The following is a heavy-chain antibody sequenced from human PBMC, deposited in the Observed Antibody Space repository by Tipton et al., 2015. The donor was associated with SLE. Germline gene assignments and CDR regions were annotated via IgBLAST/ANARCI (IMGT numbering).Heavy chain of an antibody. CDR1: GYSISSGYY. J-gene: IGHJ4*02. V-gene: IGHV4-38-2*02. CDR3: ARDRQQQTDY. CDR2: IYHSGST. Sequence: TLSLTCTVSGYSISSGYYWGWIRQPPGKGLEWIGSIYHSGSTYYNPSLKSRVTISVDTSKNQFSLKLSSVTAADTAVYYCARDRQQQTDYWGQGTLVTVSS. D-gene: IGHD6-13*01.